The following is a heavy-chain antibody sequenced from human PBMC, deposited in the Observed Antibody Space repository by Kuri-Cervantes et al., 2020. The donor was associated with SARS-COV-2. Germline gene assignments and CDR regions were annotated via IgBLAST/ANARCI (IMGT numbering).Heavy chain of an antibody. J-gene: IGHJ5*02. Sequence: ESLKISCTVSGGSISSYYWSWIRQPPGKGLEWIGYIYYSWSTNYNPSLKSRVTISVDTSKNQFSLKLSSVTAADTAVYYCARDEGITGTYNWFDPWGQGTLVTVSS. D-gene: IGHD1-7*01. V-gene: IGHV4-59*01. CDR1: GGSISSYY. CDR2: IYYSWST. CDR3: ARDEGITGTYNWFDP.